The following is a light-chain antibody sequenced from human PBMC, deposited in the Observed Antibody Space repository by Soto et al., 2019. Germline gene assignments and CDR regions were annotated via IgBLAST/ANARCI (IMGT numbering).Light chain of an antibody. CDR1: QTISTW. Sequence: DIPMTQSPSTLSASVGDRVTITCRASQTISTWLAWYQQKPGKAPKLLIYDASTLESGVPSRFSGSASGTEFTLTISSLQPEDFATYYCQQYGSYSLTFGGGTKVEIK. V-gene: IGKV1-5*01. CDR2: DAS. J-gene: IGKJ4*01. CDR3: QQYGSYSLT.